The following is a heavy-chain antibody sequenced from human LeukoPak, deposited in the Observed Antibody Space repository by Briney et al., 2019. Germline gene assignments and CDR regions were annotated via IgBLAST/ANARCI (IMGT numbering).Heavy chain of an antibody. Sequence: SETLSLTCAVYGGTFSGYYWTWTRQPPGKGLEWIGEINHSGSATYNPSLKSRVTISVDTSKNQFSLKLSSVTAADTAVYYCASEYYYYDMDVWGQGTTVTVSS. CDR3: ASEYYYYDMDV. CDR1: GGTFSGYY. J-gene: IGHJ6*02. D-gene: IGHD6-6*01. CDR2: INHSGSA. V-gene: IGHV4-34*01.